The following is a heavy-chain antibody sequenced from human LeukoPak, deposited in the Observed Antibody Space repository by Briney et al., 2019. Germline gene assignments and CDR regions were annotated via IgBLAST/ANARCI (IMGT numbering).Heavy chain of an antibody. CDR1: GYTFTGYY. V-gene: IGHV1-2*02. D-gene: IGHD6-25*01. CDR2: INPNSGGT. CDR3: ARVERYYYYYGMDV. J-gene: IGHJ6*02. Sequence: ASVKVSCKASGYTFTGYYMHWVRQAPGQGLEWMGWINPNSGGTNYAQKFQGRVTMTGDTSISTAYMELSRLRSDDTAVYYCARVERYYYYYGMDVWGQGTTVTVSS.